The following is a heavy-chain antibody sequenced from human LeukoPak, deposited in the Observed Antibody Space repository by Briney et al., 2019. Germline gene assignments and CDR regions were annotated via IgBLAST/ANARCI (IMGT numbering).Heavy chain of an antibody. CDR2: ISASGGAT. CDR3: ARRRDSGSLQHFDY. V-gene: IGHV3-23*01. D-gene: IGHD1-26*01. Sequence: ISASGGATYYADSVKGRFTISRDSATNTVYLQMSSLRVEDTAVYYCARRRDSGSLQHFDYWGQGTLVTVSS. J-gene: IGHJ4*02.